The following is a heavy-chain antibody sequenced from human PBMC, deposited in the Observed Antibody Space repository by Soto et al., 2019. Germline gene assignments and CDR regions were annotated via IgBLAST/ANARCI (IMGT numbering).Heavy chain of an antibody. CDR3: AKATATSGGAFEI. D-gene: IGHD1-1*01. CDR1: VFICISYD. CDR2: ILVGGST. V-gene: IGHV3-23*01. J-gene: IGHJ3*02. Sequence: GGSLRLSCAFSVFICISYDMSWVRQAPGKGLEWVSTILVGGSTHYEDSVKGRFTISRDTSKNTVYLQMNSLTAGDTAFYYCAKATATSGGAFEIYGQGTMVTVSS.